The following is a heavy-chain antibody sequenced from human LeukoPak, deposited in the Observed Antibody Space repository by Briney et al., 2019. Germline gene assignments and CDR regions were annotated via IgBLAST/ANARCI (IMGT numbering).Heavy chain of an antibody. V-gene: IGHV3-33*06. D-gene: IGHD2-2*01. CDR1: GFTFSSYG. J-gene: IGHJ6*02. CDR2: IWYDGSNK. Sequence: GGSLRLSCAASGFTFSSYGMHWVRQAPGKGLEWVAVIWYDGSNKYYADSVKGRFTISRDNSKNTLYLQMNSLRAEDTAVYYCAKSLARDCSSTSCPKHYYYYYGMDVWGQGTTVTVSS. CDR3: AKSLARDCSSTSCPKHYYYYYGMDV.